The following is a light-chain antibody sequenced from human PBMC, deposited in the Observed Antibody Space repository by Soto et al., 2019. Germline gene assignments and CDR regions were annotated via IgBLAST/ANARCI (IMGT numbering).Light chain of an antibody. V-gene: IGKV3-15*01. J-gene: IGKJ4*01. CDR3: QQYNNWPPLT. CDR1: QSVSSSN. CDR2: GAS. Sequence: EIVLTQSPGTLSLSPGERATLSCRASQSVSSSNLAWYQQKPGQAPRVLIYGASTRATGIPARFSGSGSGTEFTLTISSLQSEDFAVYYCQQYNNWPPLTFGGGTKVDIK.